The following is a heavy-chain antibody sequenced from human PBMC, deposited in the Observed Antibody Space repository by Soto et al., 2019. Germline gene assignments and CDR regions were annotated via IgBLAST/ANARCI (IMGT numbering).Heavy chain of an antibody. Sequence: LSLTCTVSGFTFSSYGMHWVRQAPGKGLEWVAVISYDGSNKYYADSVKGRFTISRDNSKNTLYLQMNSLRAEDTAVYYCAKVPVVGATNYFDYWGQGTLVTVSS. V-gene: IGHV3-30*18. CDR2: ISYDGSNK. CDR1: GFTFSSYG. D-gene: IGHD1-26*01. CDR3: AKVPVVGATNYFDY. J-gene: IGHJ4*02.